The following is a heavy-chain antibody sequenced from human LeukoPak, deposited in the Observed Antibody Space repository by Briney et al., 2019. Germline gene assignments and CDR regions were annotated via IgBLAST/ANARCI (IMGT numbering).Heavy chain of an antibody. CDR3: ARTPYSSGWYNPTGAFDI. CDR1: GGSIGSGGYS. D-gene: IGHD6-19*01. Sequence: SQTLSLTCAVSGGSIGSGGYSWSWIRQPPGKGLEWIGYIYHSGSTYYNPSLKSRVTISVDRSKNQFSLKLSSVTAADTAVYYCARTPYSSGWYNPTGAFDIWGQGTMVTVSS. CDR2: IYHSGST. V-gene: IGHV4-30-2*01. J-gene: IGHJ3*02.